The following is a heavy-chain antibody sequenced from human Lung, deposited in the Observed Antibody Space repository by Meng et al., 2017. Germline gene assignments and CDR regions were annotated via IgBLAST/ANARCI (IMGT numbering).Heavy chain of an antibody. D-gene: IGHD4-11*01. J-gene: IGHJ4*02. V-gene: IGHV4-34*01. CDR3: ARGPTTMAHDFDY. CDR2: INHSGST. CDR1: GGSFSDYY. Sequence: QGQLQQWGAGLLKPSETLSLPFVVSGGSFSDYYWGWIRQPPGKGLEWIGEINHSGSTNYNPSLESRATISVDTSQNNLSLKLSSVTAADSAVYYCARGPTTMAHDFDYWGQGTLVTVSS.